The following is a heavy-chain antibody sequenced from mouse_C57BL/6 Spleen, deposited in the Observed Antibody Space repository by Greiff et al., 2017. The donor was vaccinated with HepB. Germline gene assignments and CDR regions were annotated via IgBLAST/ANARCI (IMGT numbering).Heavy chain of an antibody. J-gene: IGHJ2*01. CDR3: ARSFYYDYDAAY. CDR1: GYTFTSYW. V-gene: IGHV1-69*01. D-gene: IGHD2-4*01. CDR2: IDPSDSYT. Sequence: QVQLKQPGAELVMPGASVKLSCKASGYTFTSYWMHWVKQRPGQGLEWIGEIDPSDSYTNYNQKFKGKSTLTVDKSSSTAYMQLSILTSEDSAVYYCARSFYYDYDAAYWGQGTTLTVSS.